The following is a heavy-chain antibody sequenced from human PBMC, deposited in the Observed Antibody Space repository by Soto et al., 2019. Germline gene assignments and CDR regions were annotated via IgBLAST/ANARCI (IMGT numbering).Heavy chain of an antibody. J-gene: IGHJ6*03. D-gene: IGHD3-9*01. CDR2: IYYSGST. Sequence: PSETLSLTCTVSGGSISSYYWSWIRQPPGKGLEWIGYIYYSGSTNYNPSLKSRVTMSVDTSKNQFSLKLSSVTAADTAVYYCARDSRNYDILTGFYYYYMDVWGKGTTVTVSS. CDR1: GGSISSYY. CDR3: ARDSRNYDILTGFYYYYMDV. V-gene: IGHV4-59*01.